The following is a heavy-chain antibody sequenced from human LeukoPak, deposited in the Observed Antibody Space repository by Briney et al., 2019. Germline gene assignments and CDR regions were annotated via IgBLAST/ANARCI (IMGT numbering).Heavy chain of an antibody. CDR2: ISSDGNNK. CDR3: AKGPAVPAAGYFQH. CDR1: GFTFSTNA. J-gene: IGHJ1*01. D-gene: IGHD2-2*01. V-gene: IGHV3-30-3*01. Sequence: GGSLRLSCAASGFTFSTNAIHWVRQAPGKGLEWVAVISSDGNNKYYADSVKGRFTISRDNSKNTLYLQMNSLRAEDTAVYYCAKGPAVPAAGYFQHWGQGTLVTVSS.